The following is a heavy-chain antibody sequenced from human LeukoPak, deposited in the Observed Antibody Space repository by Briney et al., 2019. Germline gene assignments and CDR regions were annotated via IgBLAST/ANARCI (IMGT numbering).Heavy chain of an antibody. CDR1: GGSISSSNW. J-gene: IGHJ4*02. CDR3: ARETPYGSGSYPFDY. Sequence: PSGTLSLTCAVSGGSISSSNWWSWVRQPPGKGLEWIGEIYHSGSTNYNPSLKSRVTISVDTSKKQFSLKLSSVTAADTAVYYCARETPYGSGSYPFDYWGQGILVTVSS. CDR2: IYHSGST. D-gene: IGHD3-10*01. V-gene: IGHV4-4*02.